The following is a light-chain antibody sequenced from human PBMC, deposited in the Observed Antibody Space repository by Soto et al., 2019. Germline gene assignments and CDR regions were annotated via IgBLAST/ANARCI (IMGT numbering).Light chain of an antibody. V-gene: IGKV3-15*01. J-gene: IGKJ4*01. CDR1: QSVSRD. Sequence: EIVMPQSPATLSVSPGERVTLSCRASQSVSRDLAWYQQKPGQAPRLLIYGASTRATGFPARFSGSGAGTDVTLTISSLQSEDFALYYCQQYYNWPLTFGGGTKVELK. CDR2: GAS. CDR3: QQYYNWPLT.